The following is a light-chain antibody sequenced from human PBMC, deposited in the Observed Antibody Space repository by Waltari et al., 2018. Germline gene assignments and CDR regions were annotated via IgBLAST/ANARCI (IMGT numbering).Light chain of an antibody. J-gene: IGLJ2*01. V-gene: IGLV2-14*03. CDR3: SSYTSGSIEV. Sequence: QSALTRPPSGSGSHGQLITLHSPVTIRNVGVSTCVSWYQQHPGKAPKLMIYDVTNRPSGVSNRFSGSKSDNTASLTISGRQAEDEAEYYCSSYTSGSIEVFGGGTKLTVL. CDR2: DVT. CDR1: IRNVGVSTC.